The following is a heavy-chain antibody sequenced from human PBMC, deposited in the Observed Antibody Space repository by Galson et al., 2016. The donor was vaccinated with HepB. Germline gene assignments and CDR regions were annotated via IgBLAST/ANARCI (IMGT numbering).Heavy chain of an antibody. CDR1: GGSFNDHY. D-gene: IGHD2-15*01. CDR2: INYAGSI. J-gene: IGHJ5*02. V-gene: IGHV4-34*01. CDR3: AGVVVAATNWFDP. Sequence: SETLSLTCGVDGGSFNDHYWSWIRQPPGKGLEWIGEINYAGSIKYNPSLKSRVTISVDTSKNQFSLKLNSMTAADTAVYFCAGVVVAATNWFDPWGQGTLVTVSS.